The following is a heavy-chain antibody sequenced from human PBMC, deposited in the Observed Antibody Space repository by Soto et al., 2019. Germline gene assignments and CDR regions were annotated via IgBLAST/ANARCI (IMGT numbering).Heavy chain of an antibody. J-gene: IGHJ5*02. V-gene: IGHV1-3*05. CDR1: GYTFTSYA. D-gene: IGHD6-13*01. CDR2: INAGNGNT. CDR3: ARSSGWYVWFDP. Sequence: QVQLVQSGAEEKKPGASVKVSCKASGYTFTSYAMHWVRQAPGQRLEWMGWINAGNGNTKYSQKFQGSVTITRYXSASTAYMELSSLRSEDTAVYYCARSSGWYVWFDPWGQGTLVTVSS.